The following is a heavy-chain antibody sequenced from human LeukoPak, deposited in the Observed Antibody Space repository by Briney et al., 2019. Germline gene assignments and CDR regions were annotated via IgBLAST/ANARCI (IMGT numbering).Heavy chain of an antibody. J-gene: IGHJ4*02. CDR1: GYTFSAYY. CDR2: ISAYNGNT. D-gene: IGHD2-15*01. Sequence: GASVKVSCKASGYTFSAYYLHWVRQAPGQGLEWMGWISAYNGNTNYAQKLQGRVTMTTDTSTSTAYMELRSLRSDDTAVYYCARGLGYCSGGSCYFSWFDYWGQGTLVTVSS. V-gene: IGHV1-18*04. CDR3: ARGLGYCSGGSCYFSWFDY.